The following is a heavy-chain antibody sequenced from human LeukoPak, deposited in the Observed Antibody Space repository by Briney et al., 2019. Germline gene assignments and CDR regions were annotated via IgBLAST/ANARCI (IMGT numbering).Heavy chain of an antibody. D-gene: IGHD1-26*01. CDR2: IKQDGSEK. V-gene: IGHV3-7*01. Sequence: PGGSLRLSCAASGFTFSSYWMSWVRQAPGKGLEWVANIKQDGSEKYYVDSVKGRFTISRDNAKNSLYLQMNSLRAEDTAVYYCARVRGSYSGFYYFDYWGQGTLVTVSS. J-gene: IGHJ4*02. CDR3: ARVRGSYSGFYYFDY. CDR1: GFTFSSYW.